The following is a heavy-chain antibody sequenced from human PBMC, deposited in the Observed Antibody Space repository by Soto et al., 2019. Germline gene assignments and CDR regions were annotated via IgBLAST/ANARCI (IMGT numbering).Heavy chain of an antibody. J-gene: IGHJ3*02. CDR1: GYTFTSYG. CDR3: ARAGRDYYYGSGSYPHDAFDI. V-gene: IGHV1-18*01. CDR2: ISAYNGNT. Sequence: ASVKVSCKASGYTFTSYGISWVRQAPGQGLEWMGWISAYNGNTNYAQKLQGRVTMTTDTSTSTAYIELRSLRSDDTAMYYCARAGRDYYYGSGSYPHDAFDIWGQGTMVTVSS. D-gene: IGHD3-10*01.